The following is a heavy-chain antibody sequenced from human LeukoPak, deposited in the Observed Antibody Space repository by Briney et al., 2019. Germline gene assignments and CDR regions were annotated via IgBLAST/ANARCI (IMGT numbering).Heavy chain of an antibody. CDR3: AARIFSDVDY. J-gene: IGHJ4*02. CDR1: GGSISSYY. D-gene: IGHD3-3*02. Sequence: KPSETLSLTCTVSGGSISSYYWSWIRQPPGKGLEWIGYIYYSGSTNYNPSLKSRVTISVDTSKNRFSLKLSSVTAADTAVYYCAARIFSDVDYWGQGTLVTVSS. V-gene: IGHV4-59*08. CDR2: IYYSGST.